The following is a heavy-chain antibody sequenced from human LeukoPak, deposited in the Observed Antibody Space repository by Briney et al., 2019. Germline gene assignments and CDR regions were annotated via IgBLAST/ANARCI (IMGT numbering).Heavy chain of an antibody. CDR1: GFTFSSYG. V-gene: IGHV3-33*06. CDR2: IWYDGSNK. CDR3: ANTPYYDFWSGYYYLGY. D-gene: IGHD3-3*01. J-gene: IGHJ4*02. Sequence: GGSLRLSCAASGFTFSSYGMHWVRQAPGKGLEWVAVIWYDGSNKYYADSVKGRFTISRDNSKNTLYLQMNSLRAEDTAVYYCANTPYYDFWSGYYYLGYWGQGTLVTVSS.